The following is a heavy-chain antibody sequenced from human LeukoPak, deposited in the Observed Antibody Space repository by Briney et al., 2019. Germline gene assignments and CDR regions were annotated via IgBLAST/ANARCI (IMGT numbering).Heavy chain of an antibody. CDR3: ARDRYDILTGYYMYFDY. CDR2: IWYDGSNK. Sequence: TGGSLRLSCAASGFSFSSYGMHWVRQAPGKGLECVAVIWYDGSNKYYADSVKGRFTISRDNSKNTLFLQMNRLRAEDTAVYYCARDRYDILTGYYMYFDYWGQGSLVTVSS. V-gene: IGHV3-33*01. D-gene: IGHD3-9*01. J-gene: IGHJ4*02. CDR1: GFSFSSYG.